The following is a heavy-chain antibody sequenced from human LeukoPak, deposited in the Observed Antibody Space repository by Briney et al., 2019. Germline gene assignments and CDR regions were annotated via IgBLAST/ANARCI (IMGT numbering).Heavy chain of an antibody. D-gene: IGHD6-13*01. Sequence: PSETLSLTCTVSGGSISSYYWSWIRQPPGKGLEWIGYIYYSGSTNYNPSLKSRVTISVDTSKNQFSLKLSSVTAADTAVYYCARGAAAPAIDYWGQGTLVTVSS. V-gene: IGHV4-59*08. CDR1: GGSISSYY. CDR3: ARGAAAPAIDY. CDR2: IYYSGST. J-gene: IGHJ4*02.